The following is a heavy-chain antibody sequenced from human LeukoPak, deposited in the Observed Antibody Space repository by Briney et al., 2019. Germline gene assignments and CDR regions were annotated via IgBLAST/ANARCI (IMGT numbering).Heavy chain of an antibody. D-gene: IGHD4/OR15-4a*01. CDR1: GYSISSGYY. J-gene: IGHJ4*02. Sequence: SETLSLTCAVSGYSISSGYYWGWIRQPPGKGLEWIGSIYHSGSTYYNPSLKSRVTILVDTSKNQFSLKPSSVTAADTAVYYCARGGLTDHFDYWGQGTLVTVSS. CDR2: IYHSGST. V-gene: IGHV4-38-2*01. CDR3: ARGGLTDHFDY.